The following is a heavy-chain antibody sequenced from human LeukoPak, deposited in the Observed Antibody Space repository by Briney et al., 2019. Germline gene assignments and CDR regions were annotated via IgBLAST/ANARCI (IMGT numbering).Heavy chain of an antibody. CDR2: ISSSDTYT. V-gene: IGHV3-11*06. D-gene: IGHD6-19*01. Sequence: KPGGSLRLSCAASGFTFSDYYMSWIRQAPGKGLEWVSYISSSDTYTNYADSVKGRFTISRDNAKNSLYLQMNSLRAEDTAVYYCARGYTSGWYYFDYWGQGTLVTVSS. CDR1: GFTFSDYY. J-gene: IGHJ4*02. CDR3: ARGYTSGWYYFDY.